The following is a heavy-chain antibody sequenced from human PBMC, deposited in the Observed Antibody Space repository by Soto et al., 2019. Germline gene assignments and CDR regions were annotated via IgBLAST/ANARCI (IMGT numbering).Heavy chain of an antibody. D-gene: IGHD3-10*01. Sequence: GGSLRLSCVASGFTFSVHYMDWVRQAPGKGLEWVGRTRNKANIYTTDYAASVKGRFTISRDESKNPLYLQMNCLKTEDTAVYHCARGPIRFGAQYAYYDMDVWGQGTTVTVSS. CDR3: ARGPIRFGAQYAYYDMDV. CDR1: GFTFSVHY. CDR2: TRNKANIYTT. J-gene: IGHJ6*02. V-gene: IGHV3-72*01.